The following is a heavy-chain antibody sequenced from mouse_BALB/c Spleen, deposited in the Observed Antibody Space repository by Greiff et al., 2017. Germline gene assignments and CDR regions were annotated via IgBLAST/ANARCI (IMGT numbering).Heavy chain of an antibody. V-gene: IGHV1S29*02. Sequence: SGPELVKPGASVKISCKASGYTFTDYNMHWVKQSHGKSLEWIGYIYPYNGGTGYNQKFKSKATLTVDNSSSTAYMELRSLTSEDSAVYYCARSGTTALFDYWGQGTTLTVSS. CDR2: IYPYNGGT. D-gene: IGHD1-2*01. CDR3: ARSGTTALFDY. J-gene: IGHJ2*01. CDR1: GYTFTDYN.